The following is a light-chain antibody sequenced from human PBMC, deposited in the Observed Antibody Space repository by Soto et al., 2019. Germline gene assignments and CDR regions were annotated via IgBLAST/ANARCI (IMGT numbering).Light chain of an antibody. CDR3: QSYDISLSGVV. CDR1: SSNIGAGYD. Sequence: QSVLTQPPSVSGAPGQRVTISCTGSSSNIGAGYDIHWYQQLPGTAPKLLIYGNINRPSGVPDRFSGSKSGTSASLAITWLQAEDEGDYYCQSYDISLSGVVFGGGTKLTVL. CDR2: GNI. V-gene: IGLV1-40*01. J-gene: IGLJ3*02.